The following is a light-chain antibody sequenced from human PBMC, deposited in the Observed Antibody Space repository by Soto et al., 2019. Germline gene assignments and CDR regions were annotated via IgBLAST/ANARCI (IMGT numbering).Light chain of an antibody. CDR1: QVISTS. CDR2: AAS. Sequence: EIHVSQSPSFLSPSIGESVTITCRASQVISTSLAWYQVKPGKAPKLLIYAASTLESGVPSRFSATVSGTEFSLTITSLQPEDFATYYCQQLFDSPITFGQGTRLEI. CDR3: QQLFDSPIT. V-gene: IGKV1-9*01. J-gene: IGKJ5*01.